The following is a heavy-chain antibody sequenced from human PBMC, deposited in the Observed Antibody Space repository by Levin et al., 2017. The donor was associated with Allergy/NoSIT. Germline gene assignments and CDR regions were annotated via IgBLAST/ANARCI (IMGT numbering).Heavy chain of an antibody. Sequence: AASVKVSCKASGYTFTSYGISWVRQAPGQGLEWMGWISAYNGNTNYAQKLQGRVTMTTDTSTSTAYMELRSLRSDDTAVYYCARGKRLAVAGIFDYWGQGTLVTVSS. CDR1: GYTFTSYG. D-gene: IGHD6-19*01. V-gene: IGHV1-18*01. CDR2: ISAYNGNT. CDR3: ARGKRLAVAGIFDY. J-gene: IGHJ4*02.